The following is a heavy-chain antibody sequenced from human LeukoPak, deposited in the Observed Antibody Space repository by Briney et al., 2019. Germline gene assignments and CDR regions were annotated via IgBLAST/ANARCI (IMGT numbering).Heavy chain of an antibody. V-gene: IGHV3-13*01. CDR1: GFTFSSYD. CDR3: ARISVVSGTFDY. Sequence: GGSLRLSCAASGFTFSSYDMHWVRQATGKGLEWVSAIGTAGDTYYPGSVKGRFTISRENAKNSLYLQMNSLRAGDTAVYYCARISVVSGTFDYWGQGTLVTASS. D-gene: IGHD2-15*01. J-gene: IGHJ4*02. CDR2: IGTAGDT.